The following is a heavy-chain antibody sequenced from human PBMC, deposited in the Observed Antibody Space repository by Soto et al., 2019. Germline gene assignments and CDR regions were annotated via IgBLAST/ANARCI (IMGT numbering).Heavy chain of an antibody. Sequence: QVQLQESGPGLVEPSGTLSLTCAVSSGSISSSNWWTWVRQSPGKGLEWIGEVYHSGAINYNPSFASRVNLSVDKSNSQFSLKLRSVTAAEPAVYYCARVSGVEDASPRPRDDAFDIWGQGTMVTVSS. V-gene: IGHV4-4*02. J-gene: IGHJ3*02. CDR3: ARVSGVEDASPRPRDDAFDI. CDR1: SGSISSSNW. CDR2: VYHSGAI. D-gene: IGHD2-15*01.